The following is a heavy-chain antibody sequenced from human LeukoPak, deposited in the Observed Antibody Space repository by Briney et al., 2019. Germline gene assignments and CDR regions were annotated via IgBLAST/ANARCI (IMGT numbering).Heavy chain of an antibody. V-gene: IGHV3-23*01. CDR3: AKDSSWNDRAGWFDP. CDR2: ISGNGVST. CDR1: GFTFTSYA. D-gene: IGHD1-1*01. J-gene: IGHJ5*02. Sequence: GRSLRLSCAASGFTFTSYAMSSGRQAPRKGLWWVSAISGNGVSTYYADSVKGRFTISRDNSKNTLYLQMNSLRAEDTAVYYCAKDSSWNDRAGWFDPWGQGTLVTVSS.